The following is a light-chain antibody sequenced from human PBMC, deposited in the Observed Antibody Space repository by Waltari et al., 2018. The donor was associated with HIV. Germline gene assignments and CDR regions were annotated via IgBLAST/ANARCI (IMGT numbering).Light chain of an antibody. J-gene: IGKJ1*01. Sequence: DIQMTQSPSTLSASVGDRVTITCRASQSISNWLAWYQQKPGKAPKLLIYKASSLEGGVPSRFSGSGSGTEFTLTISSLQPDEFATYYCQQYNTYSPRSWTFGQGTKVEIK. CDR1: QSISNW. CDR3: QQYNTYSPRSWT. CDR2: KAS. V-gene: IGKV1-5*03.